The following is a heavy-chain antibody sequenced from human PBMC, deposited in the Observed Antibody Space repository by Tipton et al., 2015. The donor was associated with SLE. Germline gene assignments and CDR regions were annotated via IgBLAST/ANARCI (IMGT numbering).Heavy chain of an antibody. J-gene: IGHJ4*02. V-gene: IGHV4-61*02. D-gene: IGHD3-9*01. Sequence: LSLTCTVSGDSISSGSDCWSWIRQPAQKGLEWIGRVCNGRGTDYSPSLQSRVTVSLDTSRNQVSLKMSFVTAADSAVYFCARDQASTGNPTVFDYWGQGTLVTVSS. CDR3: ARDQASTGNPTVFDY. CDR1: GDSISSGSDC. CDR2: VCNGRGT.